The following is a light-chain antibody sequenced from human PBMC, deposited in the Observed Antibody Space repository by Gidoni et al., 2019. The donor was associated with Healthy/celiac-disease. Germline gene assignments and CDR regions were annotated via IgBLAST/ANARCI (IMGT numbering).Light chain of an antibody. J-gene: IGKJ2*01. CDR2: AAS. CDR3: QQSYSTPRT. V-gene: IGKV1-39*01. CDR1: QSISSY. Sequence: DIQMTQSPSSLSASVGDRVTITCRASQSISSYLNWYQQKPGKAPKLLIYAASSLQSWVPSRFSGSGSGTDFTLTISSLQPEDFATYYCQQSYSTPRTVXXXTKXEIK.